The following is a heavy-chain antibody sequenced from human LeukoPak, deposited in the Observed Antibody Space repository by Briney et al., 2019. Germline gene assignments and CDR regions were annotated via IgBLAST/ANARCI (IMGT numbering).Heavy chain of an antibody. Sequence: PGGSLRLSCAASGFTFSSYAMSWVRQAPGKGLEWVSGISGSGSTRHSADFVKGRFTISRDNSKNTLYLQMNSLRAEDTAVYYCAKELSTVRDYWGQGTLVTVSS. CDR3: AKELSTVRDY. CDR1: GFTFSSYA. V-gene: IGHV3-23*01. D-gene: IGHD3-10*01. CDR2: ISGSGSTR. J-gene: IGHJ4*02.